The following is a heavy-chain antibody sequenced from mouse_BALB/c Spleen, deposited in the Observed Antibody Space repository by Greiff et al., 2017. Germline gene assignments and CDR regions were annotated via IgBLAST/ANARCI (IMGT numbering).Heavy chain of an antibody. V-gene: IGHV1S34*01. D-gene: IGHD2-1*01. CDR3: ARGNPYYAMDY. Sequence: LVKTGASVKISCKASGYSFTGYYMHWVKQSHGKSLEWIGYISCYNGATSYNQKFKGKATFTVETSSSTAYMQFNSLTSEDSAVYYCARGNPYYAMDYWGQGTSVTVSS. CDR2: ISCYNGAT. CDR1: GYSFTGYY. J-gene: IGHJ4*01.